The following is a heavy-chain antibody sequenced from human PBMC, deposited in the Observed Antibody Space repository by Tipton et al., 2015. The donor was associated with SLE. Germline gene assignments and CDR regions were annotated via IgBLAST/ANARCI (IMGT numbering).Heavy chain of an antibody. CDR1: GGSISGTHYY. CDR3: AGCGSGILDAFDI. V-gene: IGHV4-39*07. J-gene: IGHJ3*02. CDR2: IYYSGST. D-gene: IGHD3-10*01. Sequence: TLSLTCTVSGGSISGTHYYWGWIRQPPGKGLEWVGSIYYSGSTYYNPSLKSRVTISVDTSNNQFSLKLSSVTAADTAVYYCAGCGSGILDAFDIWGQGTMVTVSS.